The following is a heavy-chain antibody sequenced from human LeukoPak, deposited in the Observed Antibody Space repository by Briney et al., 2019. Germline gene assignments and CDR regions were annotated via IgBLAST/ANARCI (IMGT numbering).Heavy chain of an antibody. CDR3: ARWKQKLVRGYYFDY. D-gene: IGHD6-13*01. J-gene: IGHJ4*02. CDR2: IYYSGST. CDR1: GGSISSYY. V-gene: IGHV4-59*12. Sequence: SETLSLTCTVAGGSISSYYWIWSRQPPGKGLEWIGYIYYSGSTNYNPSLKSRVTISVDTSKNQFSLKLSSVTAADTAVYYCARWKQKLVRGYYFDYWGQGTLVTVSS.